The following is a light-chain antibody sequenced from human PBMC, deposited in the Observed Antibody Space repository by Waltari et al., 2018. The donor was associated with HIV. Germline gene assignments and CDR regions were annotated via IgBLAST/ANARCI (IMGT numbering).Light chain of an antibody. CDR3: CSYAGSSTYV. J-gene: IGLJ1*01. Sequence: QSALTQPASVSGSPGQSITISCTGTSSDVGAYNYVSWYKQHPGKAPKLMIYNVTKRPSGVANRFSGSKSANTASLTISGLQAEDEADYYCCSYAGSSTYVFGSGTKVTVL. CDR1: SSDVGAYNY. V-gene: IGLV2-23*02. CDR2: NVT.